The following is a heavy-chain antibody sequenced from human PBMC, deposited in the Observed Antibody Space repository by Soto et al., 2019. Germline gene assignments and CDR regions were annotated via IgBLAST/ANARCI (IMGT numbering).Heavy chain of an antibody. CDR2: INWNGGST. D-gene: IGHD5-12*01. J-gene: IGHJ3*02. CDR1: GFTFDDYG. V-gene: IGHV3-20*04. Sequence: EVQLVESGGGVVRPGGSLRLSCAASGFTFDDYGMSWVRQAPGKGLEWVSGINWNGGSTGYADSVKGRFTISRDNAKNSLYLQMNSLRAEDTALYYCARVPPGGYSGYDSAFDIWGQGTMATVSS. CDR3: ARVPPGGYSGYDSAFDI.